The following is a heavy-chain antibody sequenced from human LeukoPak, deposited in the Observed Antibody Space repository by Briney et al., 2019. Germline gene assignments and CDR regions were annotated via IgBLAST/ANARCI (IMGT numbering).Heavy chain of an antibody. D-gene: IGHD6-13*01. CDR1: GFTVSSNY. CDR2: IYSGGST. V-gene: IGHV3-53*04. J-gene: IGHJ4*02. CDR3: ARALAVANPHLYYFDY. Sequence: GGSLRLSCAASGFTVSSNYMSWVRQAPGKGLEWVSVIYSGGSTYYADSVKGRFTISRHNSKNTLYLQMNSLRAEDTAVYYCARALAVANPHLYYFDYWGQGTLVTVSS.